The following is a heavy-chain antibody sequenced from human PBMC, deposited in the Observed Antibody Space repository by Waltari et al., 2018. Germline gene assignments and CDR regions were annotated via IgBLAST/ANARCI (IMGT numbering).Heavy chain of an antibody. CDR2: ISGSGGSE. CDR3: AKEGPETAMECDY. J-gene: IGHJ4*02. D-gene: IGHD5-18*01. Sequence: EVQLLESGGGLVQPGGSLRLSCAASGFTFSSYAMSWVRWAPGKGLEWISAISGSGGSENFADSVQGRFPISRDKSKNTLYLQMNSLRAGDTAVYDCAKEGPETAMECDYWGQGALVTVSS. V-gene: IGHV3-23*01. CDR1: GFTFSSYA.